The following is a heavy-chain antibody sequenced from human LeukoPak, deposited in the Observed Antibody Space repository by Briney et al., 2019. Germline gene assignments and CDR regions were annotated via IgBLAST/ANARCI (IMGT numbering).Heavy chain of an antibody. CDR1: GFTFSSYE. CDR2: ISSSGSTI. V-gene: IGHV3-48*03. J-gene: IGHJ4*02. D-gene: IGHD4-17*01. CDR3: AREYYGDLRY. Sequence: PGGPLSFSCAASGFTFSSYEMNWVRQAQGKGLEWVSYISSSGSTIYYADSVKGRFTISRDNAKNSLYLQMNSLRAEDTAVYYCAREYYGDLRYWGQGTLVTVSS.